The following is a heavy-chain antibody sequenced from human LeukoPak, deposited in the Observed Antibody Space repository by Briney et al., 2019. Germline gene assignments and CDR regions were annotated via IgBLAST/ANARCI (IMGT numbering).Heavy chain of an antibody. V-gene: IGHV4-31*03. CDR3: ARRVRLAAAGTGYYYGMDV. CDR2: IYYSGST. D-gene: IGHD6-13*01. Sequence: SETLSLTCTVSGGSISSSSYYWSWIRQHPGKGLEWIGYIYYSGSTYYNPSLKSRVTISVDTSKNQFSLKLSSVTAADTAVYYCARRVRLAAAGTGYYYGMDVWGQGTTVTVSS. J-gene: IGHJ6*02. CDR1: GGSISSSSYY.